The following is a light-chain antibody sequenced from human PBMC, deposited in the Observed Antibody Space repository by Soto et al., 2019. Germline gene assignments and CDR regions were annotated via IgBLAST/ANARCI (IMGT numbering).Light chain of an antibody. CDR3: QQRSDWPLT. Sequence: EIVLTQSPATLSLSPGETATLSCRASQSVGNILAWYQHRPGQAPRLLISDASNRATGVPVRFSGSGSGTEFTLTINNLEPVDFAVYYCQQRSDWPLTFGGGTKVEI. J-gene: IGKJ4*01. CDR2: DAS. CDR1: QSVGNI. V-gene: IGKV3-11*01.